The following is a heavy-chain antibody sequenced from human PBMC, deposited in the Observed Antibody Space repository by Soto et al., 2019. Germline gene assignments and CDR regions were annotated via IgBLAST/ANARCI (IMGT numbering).Heavy chain of an antibody. Sequence: PGGSLRLSCAASGFTFSSYSMNWVRQAPGKGLEWVSSISSSSSYIYYADSVKGRFTISRDNAKNTLYLQMNSLRAEDTAVYYCARDRGLSDTTWGSDYWRQATLVTV. V-gene: IGHV3-21*01. J-gene: IGHJ4*02. CDR1: GFTFSSYS. D-gene: IGHD3-16*01. CDR3: ARDRGLSDTTWGSDY. CDR2: ISSSSSYI.